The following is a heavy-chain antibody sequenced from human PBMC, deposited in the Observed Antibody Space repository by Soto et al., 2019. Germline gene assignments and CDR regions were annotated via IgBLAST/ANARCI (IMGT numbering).Heavy chain of an antibody. D-gene: IGHD5-12*01. J-gene: IGHJ5*02. CDR2: ISGSGGST. CDR3: AKGGDGYNWSLFDP. CDR1: GFTFSSYA. V-gene: IGHV3-23*01. Sequence: HPGGSLRLSCAASGFTFSSYAMSWVRQAPGKGLEWVSAISGSGGSTYYADSVKGRFTISRDNSKNTLYLQMNSLRAEDTAVYYCAKGGDGYNWSLFDPWGQGTLVTVSS.